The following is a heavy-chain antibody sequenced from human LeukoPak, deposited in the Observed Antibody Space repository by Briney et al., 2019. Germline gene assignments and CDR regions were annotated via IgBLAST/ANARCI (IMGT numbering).Heavy chain of an antibody. CDR3: ATNTRTVFDY. Sequence: PSETLSPTCTVSGDFITASYWSWIRQPPGKGLEWIGYVYYSGSTEYNPSLRSRVTISLEMSKHQFSLNVTSVTAADTAVYYCATNTRTVFDYWGQGALVTVSS. V-gene: IGHV4-59*01. J-gene: IGHJ4*02. CDR1: GDFITASY. CDR2: VYYSGST.